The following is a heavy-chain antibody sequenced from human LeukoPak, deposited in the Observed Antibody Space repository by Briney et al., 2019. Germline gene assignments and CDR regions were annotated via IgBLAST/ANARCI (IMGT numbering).Heavy chain of an antibody. Sequence: PSETLSLTCTVSGGSISSCYWSWIRQPPGKGLEWIGYIYYSGSTNYNPSLKSRVTISVDTSKNQFSLKLSSVTAADTAVYYCARMVYSSGWSFDYWSQGTLVTVSS. V-gene: IGHV4-59*01. CDR1: GGSISSCY. J-gene: IGHJ4*02. D-gene: IGHD6-19*01. CDR3: ARMVYSSGWSFDY. CDR2: IYYSGST.